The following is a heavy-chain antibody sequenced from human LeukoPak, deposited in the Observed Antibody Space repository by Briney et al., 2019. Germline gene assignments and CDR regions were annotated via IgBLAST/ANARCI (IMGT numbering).Heavy chain of an antibody. J-gene: IGHJ4*01. V-gene: IGHV4-59*08. CDR2: IYYSGST. CDR3: ARQTYYCSGYYYFDY. D-gene: IGHD3-22*01. CDR1: AGSNRSDC. Sequence: ETMFLSCTVSAGSNRSDCWSWIRQPPGKGLEWIGYIYYSGSTNYNTSLKSRVTVSVDKSKNQFSLQLSSVTAADAAVYYCARQTYYCSGYYYFDYWGQASLVSVSS.